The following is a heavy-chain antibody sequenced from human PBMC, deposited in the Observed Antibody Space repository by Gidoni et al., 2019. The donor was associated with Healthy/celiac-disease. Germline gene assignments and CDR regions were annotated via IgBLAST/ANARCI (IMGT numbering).Heavy chain of an antibody. Sequence: QVQLVESGGGVVQPGRSLRLSCAASGFTFSSYAMHWVRQAPGKGLEWVAVISYDGSNKYYADSVKGRFTISRDNSKNTLYLKMNSLRAEDTAVYYCARDRIAVVPFDYWGQGTLVTVSS. J-gene: IGHJ4*02. CDR2: ISYDGSNK. CDR3: ARDRIAVVPFDY. CDR1: GFTFSSYA. D-gene: IGHD6-19*01. V-gene: IGHV3-30-3*01.